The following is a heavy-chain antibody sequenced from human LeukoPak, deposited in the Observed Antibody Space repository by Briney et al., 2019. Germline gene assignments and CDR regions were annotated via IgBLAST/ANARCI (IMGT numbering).Heavy chain of an antibody. CDR2: INTNTGNP. CDR1: GYTFTSYA. D-gene: IGHD1-26*01. CDR3: ARLGAPLYYYYMDV. V-gene: IGHV7-4-1*02. J-gene: IGHJ6*03. Sequence: GASVTVSCKASGYTFTSYAMNWVRQTPGQGLEWMGWINTNTGNPTYAQGFTGRFVFSLDTSVSTAYLQISSLKAEDTAVYYCARLGAPLYYYYMDVWGKGTTVTVSS.